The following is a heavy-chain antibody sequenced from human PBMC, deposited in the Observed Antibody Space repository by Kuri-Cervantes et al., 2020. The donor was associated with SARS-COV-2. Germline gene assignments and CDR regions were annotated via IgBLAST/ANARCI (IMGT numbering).Heavy chain of an antibody. V-gene: IGHV3-48*01. CDR2: ISSSGSTI. CDR1: GFTFSGYW. CDR3: ARDSATDIVVVPAAISP. J-gene: IGHJ5*02. Sequence: GESLKISCAASGFTFSGYWIHWVRQAPGKGLEWVSYISSSGSTIYYADSVKGRFTISRDNSKKTLYLQMNSLRAEDTAVYYCARDSATDIVVVPAAISPWGQGTLVTVSS. D-gene: IGHD2-2*02.